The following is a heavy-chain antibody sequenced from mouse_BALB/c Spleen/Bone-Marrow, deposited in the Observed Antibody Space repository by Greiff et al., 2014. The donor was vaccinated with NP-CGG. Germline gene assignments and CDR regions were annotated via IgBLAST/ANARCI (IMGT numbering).Heavy chain of an antibody. D-gene: IGHD2-3*01. CDR1: GFDFSRYW. V-gene: IGHV4-1*02. J-gene: IGHJ3*01. CDR3: AGNGYYGWIAY. Sequence: VQLKESGGGLVQPGGSLKLSCAASGFDFSRYWKTWVRQAPGKGLEWIGEINPESSTINYTPSLEDKFIISRDNAKNTLYLQMSKVRSEDTALYYCAGNGYYGWIAYWGQGTLVTVSA. CDR2: INPESSTI.